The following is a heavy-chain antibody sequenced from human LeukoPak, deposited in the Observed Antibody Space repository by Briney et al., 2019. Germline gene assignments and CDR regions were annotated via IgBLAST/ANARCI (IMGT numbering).Heavy chain of an antibody. CDR1: GGSFSGYY. D-gene: IGHD2-2*01. Sequence: PSETLSLTCAVYGGSFSGYYWSWIRQPPGKGLEWIGEINHSGSTNYNPSLKSRVTISVDTSKNQFSLKLSSVTAADTAVYYCAGVGYCSSTSCYASDYWGQGTLVTVSS. CDR2: INHSGST. J-gene: IGHJ4*02. CDR3: AGVGYCSSTSCYASDY. V-gene: IGHV4-34*01.